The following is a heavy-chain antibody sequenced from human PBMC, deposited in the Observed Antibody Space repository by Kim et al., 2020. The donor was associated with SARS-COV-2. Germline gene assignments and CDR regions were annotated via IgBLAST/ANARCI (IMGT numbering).Heavy chain of an antibody. D-gene: IGHD3-16*01. CDR1: GFTFSSYG. Sequence: GGSLRLSCAGSGFTFSSYGFHWVRQAPGKGLEWVAVIWYDGSNKYYADSVKGRFTISRDDSKNTLYLQMNSLRAEDTAVYYCARDLGVRIFYYDVWGQGTTVTVSS. CDR2: IWYDGSNK. V-gene: IGHV3-33*01. J-gene: IGHJ6*02. CDR3: ARDLGVRIFYYDV.